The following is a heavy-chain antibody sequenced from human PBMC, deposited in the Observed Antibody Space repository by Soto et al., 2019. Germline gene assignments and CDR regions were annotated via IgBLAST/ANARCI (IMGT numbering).Heavy chain of an antibody. CDR1: GFTFSTYS. CDR3: SRGKGCTSATCYYDYYFDY. CDR2: ISINGAST. Sequence: GGPLRLSCAASGFTFSTYSMHWVRQAPWKVMEHVSGISINGASTYYGDSVKGRFTISRDNSNNTLYLQMGRLRADDTAVYYCSRGKGCTSATCYYDYYFDYWGQGTLVTVSS. V-gene: IGHV3-64*02. J-gene: IGHJ4*02. D-gene: IGHD3-22*01.